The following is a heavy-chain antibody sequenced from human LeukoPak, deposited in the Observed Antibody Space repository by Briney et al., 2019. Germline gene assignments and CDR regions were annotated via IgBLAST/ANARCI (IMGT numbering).Heavy chain of an antibody. D-gene: IGHD4-17*01. J-gene: IGHJ4*02. CDR1: GGSVSSGSYY. CDR2: IYYRGST. Sequence: SETLSLTCTVSGGSVSSGSYYWSWIRQPPGKGLEWIGYIYYRGSTNYNPSLKSRVTISVDTSKNQFSLKLSSVTAADTAIYYCARDYGDHGNDYWGQGILVTVSS. CDR3: ARDYGDHGNDY. V-gene: IGHV4-61*01.